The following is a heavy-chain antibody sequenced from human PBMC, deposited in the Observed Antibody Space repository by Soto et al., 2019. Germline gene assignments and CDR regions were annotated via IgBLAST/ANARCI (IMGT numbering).Heavy chain of an antibody. CDR2: ISGSGGST. V-gene: IGHV3-23*01. CDR1: GFTFSSYA. CDR3: ATTPWYSSSWYSRSLDY. Sequence: EVQLLESGGGLVQPGGSLRLSCAASGFTFSSYAMSWVRQAPGKGLEWVSAISGSGGSTYYADSVKGRFTISRDNSKNTLYLQMNSLRAEDTAVYYCATTPWYSSSWYSRSLDYWGQGTLVTVSS. D-gene: IGHD6-13*01. J-gene: IGHJ4*02.